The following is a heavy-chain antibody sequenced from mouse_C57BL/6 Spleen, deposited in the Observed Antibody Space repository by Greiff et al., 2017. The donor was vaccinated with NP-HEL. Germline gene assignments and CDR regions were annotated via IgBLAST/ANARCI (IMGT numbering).Heavy chain of an antibody. V-gene: IGHV1-52*01. D-gene: IGHD1-1*01. CDR2: IDPSDSDT. J-gene: IGHJ2*01. CDR3: AMHYYCSSYDYFDY. CDR1: GYTFTSYW. Sequence: QVQLQQSGAELVRPGSSVKLSCKASGYTFTSYWMHWVKQRPIQGLEWIGNIDPSDSDTHYNQKFKDKATLTVDKSSSTAYMQLSSLTSEDSAVYYCAMHYYCSSYDYFDYWGQGTTLTVSS.